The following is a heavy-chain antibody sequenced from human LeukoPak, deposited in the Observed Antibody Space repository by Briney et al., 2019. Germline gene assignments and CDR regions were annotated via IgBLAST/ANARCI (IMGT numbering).Heavy chain of an antibody. CDR1: GFSLSTSGMC. J-gene: IGHJ4*02. CDR2: IDWDDDK. Sequence: ESGPALVKPTQTLTLTCTFSGFSLSTSGMCVTWIRQPPGKALEWLARIDWDDDKYCNTSLKTRLTISKDTSKNQVVLTMTNMDPVDAATYYCARILRGDYGDYPDYWGQGTLVTVSS. CDR3: ARILRGDYGDYPDY. D-gene: IGHD4-17*01. V-gene: IGHV2-70*11.